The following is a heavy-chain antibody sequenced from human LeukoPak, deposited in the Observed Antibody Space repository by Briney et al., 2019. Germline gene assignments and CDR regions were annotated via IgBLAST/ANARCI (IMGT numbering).Heavy chain of an antibody. Sequence: SETLSLTCTVSGGSISSSSYYWGWIRQPPGKGLEWIGSIYYSGSTYYNPSLKSRVTISVDTSKNQFSLKLSTVTAADTAVYYCARRIVGATKSCFDSWGQGTLVTVSS. CDR3: ARRIVGATKSCFDS. J-gene: IGHJ4*02. D-gene: IGHD1-26*01. CDR1: GGSISSSSYY. V-gene: IGHV4-39*07. CDR2: IYYSGST.